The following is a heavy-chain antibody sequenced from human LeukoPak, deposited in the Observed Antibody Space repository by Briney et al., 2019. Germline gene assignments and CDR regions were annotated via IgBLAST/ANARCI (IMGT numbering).Heavy chain of an antibody. CDR2: IWYDGSNE. J-gene: IGHJ4*02. CDR3: ARGLSSTVAGTPKYYFDY. CDR1: GFTFSSYG. D-gene: IGHD6-19*01. V-gene: IGHV3-33*08. Sequence: GGSLRLSCAASGFTFSSYGMHWVRQAPDKGLEWVAVIWYDGSNEDYADSVKGRFTISRDNSKNTLYLQMNSLRAEDTAVYYCARGLSSTVAGTPKYYFDYWGQGTLVTVSS.